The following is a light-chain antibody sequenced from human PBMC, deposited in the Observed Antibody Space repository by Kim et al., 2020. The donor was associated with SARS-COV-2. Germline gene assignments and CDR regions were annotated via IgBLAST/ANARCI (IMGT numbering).Light chain of an antibody. V-gene: IGLV10-54*01. CDR2: RNN. J-gene: IGLJ3*02. CDR1: SNNVGNRG. Sequence: LTQPPSVSKGLRQTATLTCTGNSNNVGNRGAAWLQQHQGHPPKLLSYRNNNRPSGISERLSASRSGNIASLTITGLQPEDEADYYCSAWDNSLSAWVFGGGTKLTVL. CDR3: SAWDNSLSAWV.